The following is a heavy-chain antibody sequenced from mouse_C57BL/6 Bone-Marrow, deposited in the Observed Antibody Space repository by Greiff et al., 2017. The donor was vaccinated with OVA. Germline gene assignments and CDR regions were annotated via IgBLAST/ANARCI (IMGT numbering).Heavy chain of an antibody. J-gene: IGHJ1*03. CDR1: GFSFNTYA. Sequence: DAGGGLVQPKGSLKLSCAASGFSFNTYAMNWVRQAPGKGLEWVARIRSKSNNYATYYADSVKDRFTISRDDSESMLYLQMNNLKTEDTAMYYCVLRLLRYWYFDVWGTGTTVTVSS. V-gene: IGHV10-1*01. D-gene: IGHD1-1*01. CDR3: VLRLLRYWYFDV. CDR2: IRSKSNNYAT.